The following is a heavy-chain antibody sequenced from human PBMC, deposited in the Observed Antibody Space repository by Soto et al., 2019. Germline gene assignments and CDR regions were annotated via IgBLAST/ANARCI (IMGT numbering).Heavy chain of an antibody. J-gene: IGHJ3*02. V-gene: IGHV3-30*18. Sequence: PGGSLRLSCAASGFTFSSYGMHWVRQAPGKGLEWVAVISYDGSNKYYTDSVKGRFTISRDNSKNTLYLQMNSLRAEDTAVYYCAKDEVVVTANAFDIWGQGTMVTVSS. CDR1: GFTFSSYG. CDR2: ISYDGSNK. D-gene: IGHD2-21*02. CDR3: AKDEVVVTANAFDI.